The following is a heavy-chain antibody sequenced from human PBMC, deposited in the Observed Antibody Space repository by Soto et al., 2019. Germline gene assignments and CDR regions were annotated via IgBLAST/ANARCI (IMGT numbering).Heavy chain of an antibody. D-gene: IGHD6-6*01. J-gene: IGHJ4*02. V-gene: IGHV1-18*01. CDR2: ISAYNGNR. CDR3: ARSPIAATGSLDY. CDR1: GYALVNYG. Sequence: ASVKVCCKDSGYALVNYGMRWVRQAPGQGLEWMGWISAYNGNRNYAQKFQGRVTMTTDTSTSTAYMELRTLRSDDTAVYYCARSPIAATGSLDYWGQGTLVSVSS.